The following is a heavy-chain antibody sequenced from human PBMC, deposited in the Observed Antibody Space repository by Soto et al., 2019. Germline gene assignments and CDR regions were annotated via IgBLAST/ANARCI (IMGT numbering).Heavy chain of an antibody. CDR2: INPNSGGT. V-gene: IGHV1-2*04. D-gene: IGHD6-19*01. CDR3: ARGRGSSGWDRYNWFDP. J-gene: IGHJ5*02. CDR1: GYTFTGYY. Sequence: ASVKVSCKASGYTFTGYYMHWVRQAPGQGLEWMGWINPNSGGTNYAQKFQGWVTMTRDTSISTAYMELSRLRSDDTAVYYCARGRGSSGWDRYNWFDPWGQGTLVTVSS.